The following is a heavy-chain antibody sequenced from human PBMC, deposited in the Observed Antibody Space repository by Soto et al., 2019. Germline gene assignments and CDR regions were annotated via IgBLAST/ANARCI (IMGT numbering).Heavy chain of an antibody. CDR2: IYYSGST. CDR1: GGSISSYY. CDR3: AREGLSGYYYYMDV. V-gene: IGHV4-59*01. J-gene: IGHJ6*03. D-gene: IGHD6-25*01. Sequence: PSETLSLTCTVSGGSISSYYWSWIRQPPGKGLEWIGYIYYSGSTNYNPSLKSRVTISVDTSKNQFSLKLSSVTAADTAVYYCAREGLSGYYYYMDVWGQGTTVTVSS.